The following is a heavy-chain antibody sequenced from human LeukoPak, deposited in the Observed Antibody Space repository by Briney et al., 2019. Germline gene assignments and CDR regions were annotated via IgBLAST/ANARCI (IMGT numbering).Heavy chain of an antibody. CDR1: GGSFSYYY. V-gene: IGHV4-34*01. CDR3: ANPARDFADSGAITW. Sequence: SETLSLTCAVYGGSFSYYYWSWIRQPPGKGLEWIGEINHSGITNYNPSLKSRVTISADTSKNQFSLKLTSVSAADTAVYYCANPARDFADSGAITWWGQGTLVTVSS. CDR2: INHSGIT. J-gene: IGHJ4*02. D-gene: IGHD4-17*01.